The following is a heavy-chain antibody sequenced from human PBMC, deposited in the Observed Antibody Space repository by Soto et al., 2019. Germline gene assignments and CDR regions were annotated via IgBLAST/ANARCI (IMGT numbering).Heavy chain of an antibody. D-gene: IGHD3-3*01. CDR1: GFTFSSYA. J-gene: IGHJ6*02. Sequence: QPGGSLRLSCAASGFTFSSYAMSWVRQAPGKGLEWVSAISGSGGSTYYADSVKGRFTISRDNSKNTLYLQMNSLRAEDTAVYYCAKGPSRFLEHNYYYYYGMDVWGQGTTVTVSS. CDR2: ISGSGGST. CDR3: AKGPSRFLEHNYYYYYGMDV. V-gene: IGHV3-23*01.